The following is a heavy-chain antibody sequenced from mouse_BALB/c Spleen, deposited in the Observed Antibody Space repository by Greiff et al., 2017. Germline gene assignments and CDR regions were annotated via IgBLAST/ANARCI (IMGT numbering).Heavy chain of an antibody. V-gene: IGHV5-6-5*01. D-gene: IGHD3-1*01. Sequence: EVMLVESGGGLVKPGGSLKLSCAASGFTFSSYAMSWVRQTPEKRLEWVASISSGGSTYYPDSVKGRFTISRDNARNILYLQMSSLRSEDTAMYYCARGRAYFDYWGQGTTLTVSS. CDR2: ISSGGST. CDR1: GFTFSSYA. J-gene: IGHJ2*01. CDR3: ARGRAYFDY.